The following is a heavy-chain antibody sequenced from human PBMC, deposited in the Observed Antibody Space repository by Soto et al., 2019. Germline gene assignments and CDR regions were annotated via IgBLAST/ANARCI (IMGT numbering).Heavy chain of an antibody. D-gene: IGHD6-13*01. CDR1: GYSFTSYW. CDR3: VGRGAANYSRGYYYYMDV. Sequence: PGESLKISCKGSGYSFTSYWIGWVRQMPGKGLEWMGIIYPGDSDTRYSPSFQGQVTISADKSISTAYLQWSSLKASDTAMYYFVGRGAANYSRGYYYYMDVRGKGTSVTGSS. J-gene: IGHJ6*03. CDR2: IYPGDSDT. V-gene: IGHV5-51*01.